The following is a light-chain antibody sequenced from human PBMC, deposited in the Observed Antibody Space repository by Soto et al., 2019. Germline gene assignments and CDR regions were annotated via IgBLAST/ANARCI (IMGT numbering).Light chain of an antibody. CDR1: SSDIGAYNF. J-gene: IGLJ2*01. CDR3: TSWPTITTMI. V-gene: IGLV2-14*03. CDR2: DVN. Sequence: QSVLTQPASVSGSPGQSITISCTGTSSDIGAYNFVSWYQQHPGKAPKLMLYDVNIRPSGVSNRFSGSKSGNTASLTISGLHAEDEADYYCTSWPTITTMIFCGGTKVTGL.